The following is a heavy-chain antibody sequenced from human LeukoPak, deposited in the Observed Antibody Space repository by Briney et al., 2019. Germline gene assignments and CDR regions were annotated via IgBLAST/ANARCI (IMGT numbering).Heavy chain of an antibody. Sequence: SETLSLTCTVSGGSISSSSYYWGWIRQPPGNGLEWIGSIYYSGSTYYNPSLKSRVTISVDTSKNQFSLKLSSVTAADTAVYYCARYYDSSGYYYVPPDSSAGLDDAFDIWGQGTMVTVSS. J-gene: IGHJ3*02. D-gene: IGHD3-22*01. CDR2: IYYSGST. V-gene: IGHV4-39*01. CDR1: GGSISSSSYY. CDR3: ARYYDSSGYYYVPPDSSAGLDDAFDI.